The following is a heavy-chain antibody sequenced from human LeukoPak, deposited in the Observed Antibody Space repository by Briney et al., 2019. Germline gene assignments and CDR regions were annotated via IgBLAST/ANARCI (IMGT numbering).Heavy chain of an antibody. Sequence: ASVKVPCKASGYTFTSYYMHWVRQAPGQGLEWMGIINPSGGSTSYAQKFQGRVTMTRDTSTSTVYMELSSLRSEDTAVYYCARGYNYDILTGYYPFDYWGQGTLVTVSS. V-gene: IGHV1-46*01. CDR2: INPSGGST. CDR3: ARGYNYDILTGYYPFDY. CDR1: GYTFTSYY. J-gene: IGHJ4*02. D-gene: IGHD3-9*01.